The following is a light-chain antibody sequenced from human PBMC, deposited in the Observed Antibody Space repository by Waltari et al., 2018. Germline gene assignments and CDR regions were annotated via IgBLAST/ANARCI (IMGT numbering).Light chain of an antibody. V-gene: IGKV1D-13*01. CDR1: QGISSA. Sequence: AIQLTQSPSSLSASVRDRVTITCRARQGISSALAWYQQKPGKAPKLLIYDASSLESGVPSRFSGSGSGTDFTLTISSLQPEDFATYYCQQFNNYLITFGQGTRLEIK. CDR3: QQFNNYLIT. CDR2: DAS. J-gene: IGKJ5*01.